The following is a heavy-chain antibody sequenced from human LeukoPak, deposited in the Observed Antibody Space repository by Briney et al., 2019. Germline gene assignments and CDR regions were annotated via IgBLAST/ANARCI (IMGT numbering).Heavy chain of an antibody. J-gene: IGHJ5*02. Sequence: GGSLRLSCAVSGFTFSTYAMSWVRQAPGKGLEWVSIISGSGGTTYYADSVQGRFTISRDNSKNTLYLQMNSLRAEDTAVYHCAKQFIVDRNWFDPWGQGTLVTVSS. D-gene: IGHD3-16*02. CDR3: AKQFIVDRNWFDP. V-gene: IGHV3-23*01. CDR2: ISGSGGTT. CDR1: GFTFSTYA.